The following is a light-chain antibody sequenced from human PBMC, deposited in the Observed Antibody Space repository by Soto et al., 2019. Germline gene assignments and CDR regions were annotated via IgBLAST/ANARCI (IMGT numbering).Light chain of an antibody. Sequence: QSVLTQPPSVSAAPGRTVTISCSGSSSNIGNSFVSWYQQLPGTAPRLLIYDNNERPSVIPDRFYGSKSGTSATLGITGLRTGDEADYYCGAWDGGLSAFVFGTGPKLTVL. CDR1: SSNIGNSF. J-gene: IGLJ1*01. CDR2: DNN. CDR3: GAWDGGLSAFV. V-gene: IGLV1-51*01.